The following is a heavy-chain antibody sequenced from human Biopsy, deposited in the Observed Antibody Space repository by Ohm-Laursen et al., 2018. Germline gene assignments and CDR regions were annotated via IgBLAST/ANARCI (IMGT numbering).Heavy chain of an antibody. J-gene: IGHJ4*02. Sequence: SDTLSLTCTVSGDSISSGGYYWSWLRQFPGMGLEWIAYIYHTGSTYYNPSLKSRLSIAIDTSKNQFSVSLRSGTAADTAVYYCARADMVTTIVDYWGQGTLVTVSS. CDR1: GDSISSGGYY. CDR3: ARADMVTTIVDY. D-gene: IGHD5-12*01. CDR2: IYHTGST. V-gene: IGHV4-31*03.